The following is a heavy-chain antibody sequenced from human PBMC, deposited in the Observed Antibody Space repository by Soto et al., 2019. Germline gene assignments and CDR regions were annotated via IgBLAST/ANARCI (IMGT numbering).Heavy chain of an antibody. CDR2: ISWNSETI. CDR1: GFTVDDYA. J-gene: IGHJ4*02. V-gene: IGHV3-9*01. CDR3: AKDMKWGGMTTIHYFDS. D-gene: IGHD4-17*01. Sequence: EVQLVESGGGLVQPGRSLRLSCAASGFTVDDYAMHWVRQAPGKGLEWVSGISWNSETIDYADSVKGRFTISRDNAKSYLFLHMNSLRPDDKALYYCAKDMKWGGMTTIHYFDSWGQGTLVTVSS.